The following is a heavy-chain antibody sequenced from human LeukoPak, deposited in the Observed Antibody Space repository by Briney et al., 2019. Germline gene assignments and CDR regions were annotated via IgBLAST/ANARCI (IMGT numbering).Heavy chain of an antibody. CDR1: GYTFTGYY. V-gene: IGHV1-2*04. J-gene: IGHJ6*04. CDR3: ARAYSSGWYYYGMDV. Sequence: ASVKVSCKASGYTFTGYYMHWVRQAPGQGLEWMGWINPNSGGTNYAQKFQGWVTMTRDTSISTAYMELSRLRSDDTAVYYCARAYSSGWYYYGMDVWGKGTRSPSPQ. CDR2: INPNSGGT. D-gene: IGHD6-19*01.